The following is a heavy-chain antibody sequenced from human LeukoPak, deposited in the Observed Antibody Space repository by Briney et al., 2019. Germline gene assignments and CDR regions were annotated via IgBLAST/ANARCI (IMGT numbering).Heavy chain of an antibody. D-gene: IGHD3-9*01. Sequence: PGGSLRLSCAASGFTFSSYEMNWVRQAPGKGLEWVSYISTSGSTIYYADSVKGRFTISRDNAMNSLYLQMNSLRAEDTAVYYCAREQAVLDYDILTGYYNDWGQGTLVTVSS. CDR2: ISTSGSTI. CDR1: GFTFSSYE. V-gene: IGHV3-48*03. CDR3: AREQAVLDYDILTGYYND. J-gene: IGHJ4*02.